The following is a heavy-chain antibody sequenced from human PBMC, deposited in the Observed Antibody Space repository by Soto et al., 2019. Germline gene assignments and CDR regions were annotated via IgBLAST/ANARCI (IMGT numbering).Heavy chain of an antibody. Sequence: GGSLRLSCAASGFTFSTYTMTWVRQAPGKGLEWVSSISGSGGSTYFADSVKGRSTISRDNSKNTLYLQMNSLRAEDTAIYYCAKDQYASSWYSSWGQGTLVTVSS. CDR2: ISGSGGST. V-gene: IGHV3-23*01. CDR3: AKDQYASSWYSS. J-gene: IGHJ5*02. D-gene: IGHD6-13*01. CDR1: GFTFSTYT.